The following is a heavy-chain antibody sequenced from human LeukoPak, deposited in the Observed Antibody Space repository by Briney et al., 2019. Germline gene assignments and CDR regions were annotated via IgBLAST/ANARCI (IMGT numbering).Heavy chain of an antibody. J-gene: IGHJ4*02. CDR1: GGSISSSSYY. D-gene: IGHD5-24*01. CDR3: ASRRDGYNRYFDY. Sequence: RASETLSLTCTVSGGSISSSSYYWGWIRQPPGKGLEWIGRNYYSGSTYYNPSLKSRVTISVDTFKNQFSLKLSSVTAADTAVYYCASRRDGYNRYFDYWGQGTLVTVSS. CDR2: NYYSGST. V-gene: IGHV4-39*07.